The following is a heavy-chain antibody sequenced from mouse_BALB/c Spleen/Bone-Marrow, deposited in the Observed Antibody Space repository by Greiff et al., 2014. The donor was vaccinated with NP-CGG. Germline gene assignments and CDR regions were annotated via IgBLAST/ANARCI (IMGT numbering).Heavy chain of an antibody. CDR1: GYTFTRYW. V-gene: IGHV1S81*02. CDR3: ARMITTRGFDY. CDR2: LNPSNGHT. J-gene: IGHJ2*01. Sequence: VKLQESGAELLKPGTSVKLSCKASGYTFTRYWMHWVKQRPGQGLEWIGELNPSNGHTNYNGKFKNKATVNVDKSSSTAYMQLSSLTSEDSAVYYCARMITTRGFDYWGQGTTLTVSS. D-gene: IGHD2-4*01.